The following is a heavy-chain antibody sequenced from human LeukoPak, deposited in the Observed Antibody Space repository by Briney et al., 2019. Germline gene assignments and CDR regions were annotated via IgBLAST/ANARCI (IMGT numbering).Heavy chain of an antibody. J-gene: IGHJ4*02. D-gene: IGHD5-12*01. CDR3: GGRRSGGYDLDYFDY. V-gene: IGHV4-34*01. Sequence: PSETLSLTCAVYGGSFSGYYWSWIRQPPGKGLEWIGEINHSGSTNYNPSLKSRVTISVDTSKNQFSLKLSSVTAADTAVYYCGGRRSGGYDLDYFDYWGQGTLVTVS. CDR2: INHSGST. CDR1: GGSFSGYY.